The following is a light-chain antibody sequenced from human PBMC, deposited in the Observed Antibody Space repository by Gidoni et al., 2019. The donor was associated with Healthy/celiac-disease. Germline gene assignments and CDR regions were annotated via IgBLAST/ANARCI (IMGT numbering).Light chain of an antibody. V-gene: IGLV3-1*01. J-gene: IGLJ2*01. Sequence: SYELTQPPSVSVSPGQTASITCSGDKLGDKYASWYQQKQGQSPVLVIYQDAKRPSGIPERFSGSNAGNTATLTISGTQAMDEADYYCQAWDSSVVFGGGTKLTVL. CDR2: QDA. CDR1: KLGDKY. CDR3: QAWDSSVV.